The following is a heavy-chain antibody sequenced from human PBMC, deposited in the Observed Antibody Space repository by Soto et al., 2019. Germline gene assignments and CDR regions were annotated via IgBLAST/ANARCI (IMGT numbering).Heavy chain of an antibody. CDR1: GYTFTSYY. CDR2: INPSGGST. V-gene: IGHV1-46*01. CDR3: ARDYEEVNYYDSSGYFGY. Sequence: ASVKVSCKASGYTFTSYYMHWVRQAPGQGLEWMGIINPSGGSTSYAQKFQGRVTMTRDTSTSTVYMELSSLRSEDTAVYYCARDYEEVNYYDSSGYFGYWGQGTLVTVSS. D-gene: IGHD3-22*01. J-gene: IGHJ4*02.